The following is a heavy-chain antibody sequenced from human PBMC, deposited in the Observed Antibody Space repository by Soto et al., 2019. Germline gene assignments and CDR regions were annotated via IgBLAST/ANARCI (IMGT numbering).Heavy chain of an antibody. CDR2: VYWDDDK. V-gene: IGHV2-5*02. J-gene: IGHJ4*02. CDR3: AHLIEGAYFDY. Sequence: QITLRESGPTLVKPRQTLTLTCTFSGVSRSVSGMGVGWFRQPPGRALEWLALVYWDDDKRYSPSLRPRLTINKDTSKSQVVLTMTNVSPEDTATYSCAHLIEGAYFDYWGRGTPVTVSS. CDR1: GVSRSVSGMG.